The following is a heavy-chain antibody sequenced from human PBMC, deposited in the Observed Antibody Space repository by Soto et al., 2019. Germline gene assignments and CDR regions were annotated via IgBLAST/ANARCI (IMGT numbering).Heavy chain of an antibody. J-gene: IGHJ5*02. Sequence: GASVKVSCKASGYIFSDYYMYWVRQAPGQGLEWMGGIIPIFGTANYAQKFQGRVTITADESTSTAYMELSSLRSEDTAVYYCAREESTGKTSFDTWGQGTLATVSS. CDR2: IIPIFGTA. CDR1: GYIFSDYY. CDR3: AREESTGKTSFDT. V-gene: IGHV1-69*13. D-gene: IGHD4-17*01.